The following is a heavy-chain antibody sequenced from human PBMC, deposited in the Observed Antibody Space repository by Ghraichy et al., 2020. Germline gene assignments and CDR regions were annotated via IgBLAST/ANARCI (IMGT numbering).Heavy chain of an antibody. CDR2: INHSGST. Sequence: SETLSLTCAVYGGSFSGYYWSWIRQPPGKGLEWIGEINHSGSTNYNPSLKSRVTISVDTSKNQFSLKLSSVTAADTAVYYCARGVGYGDYADWGQGTLVTVYS. D-gene: IGHD4-17*01. CDR1: GGSFSGYY. CDR3: ARGVGYGDYAD. J-gene: IGHJ4*02. V-gene: IGHV4-34*01.